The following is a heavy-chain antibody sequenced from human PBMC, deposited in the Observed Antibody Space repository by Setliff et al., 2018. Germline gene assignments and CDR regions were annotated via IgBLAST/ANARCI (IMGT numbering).Heavy chain of an antibody. CDR1: GYSISSGHF. CDR2: IFHSGST. CDR3: ARLSWDGLRYHGLDV. V-gene: IGHV4-38-2*01. D-gene: IGHD3-10*01. J-gene: IGHJ6*02. Sequence: PSETLSLTCGVSGYSISSGHFWGWIRQPPGKGLEWLGNIFHSGSTYYNPTLNSRVTMSVDTSKNQFSLMLTSVTAADTAVYYCARLSWDGLRYHGLDVWGQGTTVTVSS.